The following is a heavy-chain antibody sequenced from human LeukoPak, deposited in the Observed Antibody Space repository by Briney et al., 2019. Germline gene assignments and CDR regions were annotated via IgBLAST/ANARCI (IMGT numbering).Heavy chain of an antibody. CDR2: IYNSVTT. V-gene: IGHV4-59*08. J-gene: IGHJ4*02. CDR3: ARQGHSPFAFDS. CDR1: GLSISANS. Sequence: PSETLSLTCTVSGLSISANSWSWIRQPPGKGLEWIGYIYNSVTTNYNPSLTSRLTISIDTSKNQLSLNLRSVTAADTAVYYCARQGHSPFAFDSWGQGILVTVSS. D-gene: IGHD5-18*01.